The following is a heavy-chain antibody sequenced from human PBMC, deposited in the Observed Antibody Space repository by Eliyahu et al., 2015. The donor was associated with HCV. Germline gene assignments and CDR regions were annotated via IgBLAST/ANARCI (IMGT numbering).Heavy chain of an antibody. CDR3: ARHNVDRIRDGYYLDF. CDR2: IYPDDSAT. D-gene: IGHD1-14*01. J-gene: IGHJ4*02. Sequence: EVQLVQSGAEVKKPGESLXISCKGSGYRFSNYWIGWVRQMPGKDLEWMGIIYPDDSATRYSPSFQGQVTISADKSFSTAYLQWSSLKASDTAMYFCARHNVDRIRDGYYLDFWGQGTLVTVSS. CDR1: GYRFSNYW. V-gene: IGHV5-51*01.